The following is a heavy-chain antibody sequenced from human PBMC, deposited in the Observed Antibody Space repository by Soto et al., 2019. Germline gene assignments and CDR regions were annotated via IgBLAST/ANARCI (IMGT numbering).Heavy chain of an antibody. D-gene: IGHD3-16*01. CDR3: ARVLGVGGIDV. Sequence: QVQLQESGPGLVKPSQTLSLTCTVSGGSISSGGYYWSWIRQHPGKGLEWIGYIYYSGSTYYNPSCRSRVTISVDTSKNLFCLKLSSVTAADMAVYYCARVLGVGGIDVWGQGTTVTVSS. CDR1: GGSISSGGYY. CDR2: IYYSGST. V-gene: IGHV4-31*03. J-gene: IGHJ6*02.